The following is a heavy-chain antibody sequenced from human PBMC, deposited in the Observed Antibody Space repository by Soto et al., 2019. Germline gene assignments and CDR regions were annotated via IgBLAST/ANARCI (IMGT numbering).Heavy chain of an antibody. D-gene: IGHD3-3*01. V-gene: IGHV1-18*01. CDR1: GYTFTSYG. Sequence: GASVKVSCKASGYTFTSYGISWVRQAPGQGLEWMGWISAYNGNTNYAQKLQGRVTMTTDTSTSTAYMELRSLRSDDTAVYYCARITIFGVVIIGWFDPRGQGTLVTVSS. CDR3: ARITIFGVVIIGWFDP. CDR2: ISAYNGNT. J-gene: IGHJ5*02.